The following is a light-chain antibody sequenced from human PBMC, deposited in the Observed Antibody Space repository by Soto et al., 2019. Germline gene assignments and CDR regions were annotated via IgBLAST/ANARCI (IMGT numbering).Light chain of an antibody. CDR3: QQYNNWPPWT. Sequence: EIAMTQSPATLSVSPGERATLSCWASETVATNLAWYQQKPGQAPRLLIYGASTRATGIPARFSGSGSGTEFTLTISSLQSEDFAVYYCQQYNNWPPWTFGQGTKVDIK. CDR2: GAS. V-gene: IGKV3-15*01. J-gene: IGKJ1*01. CDR1: ETVATN.